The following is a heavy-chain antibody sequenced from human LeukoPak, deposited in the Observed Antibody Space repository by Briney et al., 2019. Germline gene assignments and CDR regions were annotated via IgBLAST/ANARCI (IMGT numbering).Heavy chain of an antibody. J-gene: IGHJ6*02. V-gene: IGHV1-2*02. CDR2: INPNSGGR. CDR1: GYTFTGYY. Sequence: GASVKVSCKASGYTFTGYYMHWVRQGPGQGLEWMGWINPNSGGRNYAQKFQGRVTMTRDTSISTAYMELSTLRSDDTAVYYCARDGSDCSGGSCYPLIRYGMDVWGQGTTVTVSS. D-gene: IGHD2-15*01. CDR3: ARDGSDCSGGSCYPLIRYGMDV.